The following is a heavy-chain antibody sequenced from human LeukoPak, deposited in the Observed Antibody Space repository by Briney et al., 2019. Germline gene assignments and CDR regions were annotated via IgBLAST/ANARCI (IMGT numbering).Heavy chain of an antibody. CDR3: ARLGWGIVGATPYFDY. D-gene: IGHD1-26*01. J-gene: IGHJ4*02. Sequence: SQTLSLTCTVSGGSISSGSYYWSWIQQPAGKGLEWIGRIYTSGSTNYNPSLKSRVTISVDTSKNQFSLKLSSVTAADTAVYYCARLGWGIVGATPYFDYWGQGTLVTVSS. CDR1: GGSISSGSYY. V-gene: IGHV4-61*02. CDR2: IYTSGST.